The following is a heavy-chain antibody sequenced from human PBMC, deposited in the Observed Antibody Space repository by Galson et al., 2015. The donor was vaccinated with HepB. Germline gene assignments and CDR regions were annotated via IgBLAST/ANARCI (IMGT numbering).Heavy chain of an antibody. CDR1: GFTFSSYG. CDR2: IWYDGSNK. Sequence: SLRLSCAASGFTFSSYGMHWVRQAPGKGLEWVAVIWYDGSNKYYADSVKGRFTISRDNSKNTLYLQMNSLRAEDTAVYYCARGMHNDIVTGYHLSYWGQGTLVTVSS. J-gene: IGHJ4*02. CDR3: ARGMHNDIVTGYHLSY. V-gene: IGHV3-33*08. D-gene: IGHD3-9*01.